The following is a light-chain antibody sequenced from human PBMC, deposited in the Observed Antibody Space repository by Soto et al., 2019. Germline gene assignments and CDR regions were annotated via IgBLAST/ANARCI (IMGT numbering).Light chain of an antibody. CDR3: SSYTSSSYTSSSTLYV. CDR1: SNDVGGYNY. CDR2: DVS. J-gene: IGLJ1*01. V-gene: IGLV2-14*01. Sequence: QSVLTQPASVSGSPGQSITISCTGTSNDVGGYNYVSWYQQYPGKAPKLMIYDVSNRPSGVSNRFSGSKSGNTASLTISGLQAEDEADYYCSSYTSSSYTSSSTLYVFGTGTKLT.